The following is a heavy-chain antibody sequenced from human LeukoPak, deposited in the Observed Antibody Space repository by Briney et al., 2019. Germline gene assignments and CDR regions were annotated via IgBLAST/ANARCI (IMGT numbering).Heavy chain of an antibody. Sequence: GASVKVSCKASGYTFTGYYMHWVRQAPGQGLEWMGWINPNSGGTNSAQNLQGRVTMTTDSSTTTAYMELRSLRSDDTALYYCARLTDVVLTLTFDYWGQGTLVTVSS. CDR3: ARLTDVVLTLTFDY. CDR2: INPNSGGT. J-gene: IGHJ4*02. CDR1: GYTFTGYY. D-gene: IGHD2/OR15-2a*01. V-gene: IGHV1-2*02.